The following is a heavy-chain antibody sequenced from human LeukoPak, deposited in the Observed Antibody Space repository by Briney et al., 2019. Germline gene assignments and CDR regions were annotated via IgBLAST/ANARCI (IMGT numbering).Heavy chain of an antibody. V-gene: IGHV3-33*01. CDR3: VRDPYEAY. CDR2: IWYDGGNK. D-gene: IGHD5-12*01. J-gene: IGHJ4*02. Sequence: GTSLRLSCAASGFTFSSYGMHWVRQAPGKGLEWVAVIWYDGGNKLYGDSVKGRFTISRDNSKNTVYLQMNSLRVEDTAVYYCVRDPYEAYWGQGTQVTVSS. CDR1: GFTFSSYG.